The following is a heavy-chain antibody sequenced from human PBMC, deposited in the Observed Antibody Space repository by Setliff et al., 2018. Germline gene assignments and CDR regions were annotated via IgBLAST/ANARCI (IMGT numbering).Heavy chain of an antibody. CDR3: ARTGTYRYFDY. CDR1: GCSINSGVYY. V-gene: IGHV4-39*01. Sequence: SETLSLTCTVSGCSINSGVYYWGWIRQPPGKGLEWIGRIYHGGDTYYNASLKSRLTISVDTSKNQFSQKLRSVTAADTAVYYCARTGTYRYFDYWGQGAMVTVSS. CDR2: IYHGGDT. J-gene: IGHJ4*02. D-gene: IGHD1-1*01.